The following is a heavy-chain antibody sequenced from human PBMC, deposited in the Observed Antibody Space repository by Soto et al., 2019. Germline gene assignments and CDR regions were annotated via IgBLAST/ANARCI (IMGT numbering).Heavy chain of an antibody. V-gene: IGHV1-3*01. D-gene: IGHD3-10*01. CDR3: ARDQGYYDSGGYYKP. Sequence: QVQLVQSGAEVKQPGASVKVSCKASGYTFTTYAIHWVRQAPLQRLEWMGWINAAKGNTKYSQKFQGRVTSTRDTSATTAYRELSSLRSEDTAVYYCARDQGYYDSGGYYKPWGQGTLVTVSS. CDR1: GYTFTTYA. J-gene: IGHJ5*02. CDR2: INAAKGNT.